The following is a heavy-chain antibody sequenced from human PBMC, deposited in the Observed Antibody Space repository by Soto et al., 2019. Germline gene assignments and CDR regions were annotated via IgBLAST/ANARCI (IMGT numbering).Heavy chain of an antibody. CDR3: AIGGRYTYGYGDYSYGMDV. CDR1: GFSFGDYA. Sequence: PGGSLRLSCAASGFSFGDYAMSWVRQAPGKGLEWVSGISGTGSRTSYADSVRGRFTISRDNVNNTLSLQMDSLRAEDTAVYYCAIGGRYTYGYGDYSYGMDVWGQGTTVTVSS. J-gene: IGHJ6*02. D-gene: IGHD5-18*01. CDR2: ISGTGSRT. V-gene: IGHV3-23*01.